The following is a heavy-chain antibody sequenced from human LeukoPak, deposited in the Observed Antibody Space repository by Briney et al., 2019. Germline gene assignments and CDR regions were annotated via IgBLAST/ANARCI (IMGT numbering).Heavy chain of an antibody. CDR3: GREPVSLRLGGAFDI. D-gene: IGHD5-12*01. V-gene: IGHV3-21*01. CDR1: GFTFSSYG. Sequence: NPGGSLRLSCAASGFTFSSYGMNWVRQAPGKGLEWVSSISSSSSHIYYADSVKGRFTISRDNAKNSLYLQMNSLRAEDTAVYYCGREPVSLRLGGAFDIRGQGTMVTVSS. J-gene: IGHJ3*02. CDR2: ISSSSSHI.